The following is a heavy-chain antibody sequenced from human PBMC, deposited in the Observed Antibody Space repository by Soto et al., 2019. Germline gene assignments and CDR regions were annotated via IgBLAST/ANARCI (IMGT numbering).Heavy chain of an antibody. Sequence: EVQLVESGGGLVQPGGSLRLSCRASGFIVSDTYVNWVRQAPGKGLEWVSVISNRGDTHYADSVRGRFSLSRDISDNTLHLQMNNLRVEDTAVYYCAREPRYCSGGSCSITGDAYDIWGQGTMVTVSS. CDR3: AREPRYCSGGSCSITGDAYDI. J-gene: IGHJ3*02. CDR2: ISNRGDT. V-gene: IGHV3-66*01. D-gene: IGHD2-15*01. CDR1: GFIVSDTY.